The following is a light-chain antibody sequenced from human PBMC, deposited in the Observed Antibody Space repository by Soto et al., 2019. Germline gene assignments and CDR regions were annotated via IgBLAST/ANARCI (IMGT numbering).Light chain of an antibody. CDR3: QQCRSSPIT. V-gene: IGKV3-20*01. Sequence: ETVLTQSPGTLSLSPGERATLSCRASQSITNNYLAWYQQKPGQAPRLLIYGASSRVTGIPDRFSGSGSGTDFTLTIRILEPEDFAVYYCQQCRSSPITFGQGTRLEIK. J-gene: IGKJ5*01. CDR2: GAS. CDR1: QSITNNY.